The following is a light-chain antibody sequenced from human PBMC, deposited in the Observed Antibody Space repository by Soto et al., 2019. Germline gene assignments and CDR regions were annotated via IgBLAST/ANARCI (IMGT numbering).Light chain of an antibody. J-gene: IGKJ1*01. CDR1: QSLSSN. Sequence: EIVLTQSPATLYVSPGERATLSCMASQSLSSNVAWYQQRPGQAPRLLIYATSSRASDVPARFSGGGSGTEFTLTIASLQSEDFAIYYCQQYNNWPQTFGQGTKV. CDR3: QQYNNWPQT. CDR2: ATS. V-gene: IGKV3-15*01.